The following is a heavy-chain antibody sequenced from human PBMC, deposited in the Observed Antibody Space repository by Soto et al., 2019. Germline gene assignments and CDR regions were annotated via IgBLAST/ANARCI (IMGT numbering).Heavy chain of an antibody. CDR3: ARGSSGWWGARIDY. CDR2: IYTSGST. V-gene: IGHV4-4*07. CDR1: GGSISSYY. Sequence: NPSETLSLTCTVSGGSISSYYWSWIRQPAGKGLEWIGRIYTSGSTNYNPSLKSRVTMSVDTSKNQFSLKLSSVTAADTAVYYCARGSSGWWGARIDYWGQGTLVTVSS. D-gene: IGHD6-19*01. J-gene: IGHJ4*02.